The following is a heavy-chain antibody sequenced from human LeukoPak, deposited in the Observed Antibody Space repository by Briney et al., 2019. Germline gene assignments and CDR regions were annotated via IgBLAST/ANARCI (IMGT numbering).Heavy chain of an antibody. J-gene: IGHJ3*02. D-gene: IGHD2-15*01. CDR2: IKQDGSEK. V-gene: IGHV3-7*01. Sequence: PGGSLRLSCAASGFTFSSYRMSWVRQAPGKGREWVANIKQDGSEKNYVDSVKGRFTISRDNAKNSLYLQMNSLRTEDTAVYYCARWDAYCSGGTCYFGGFAFDIWGQGTMVTVSS. CDR1: GFTFSSYR. CDR3: ARWDAYCSGGTCYFGGFAFDI.